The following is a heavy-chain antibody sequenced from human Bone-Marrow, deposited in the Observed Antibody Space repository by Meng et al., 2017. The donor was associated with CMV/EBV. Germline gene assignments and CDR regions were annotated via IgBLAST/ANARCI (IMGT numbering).Heavy chain of an antibody. Sequence: GGSLRLSCAASGFTFSGSAMHWVRQASGKGLEWVGRIRSKANSYATAYAASVKGRFTISRDDSKNTAYLQMNSLKTDDTAVYYCTRRYYDSSGYYDWGQGTLVTVSS. V-gene: IGHV3-73*01. CDR3: TRRYYDSSGYYD. J-gene: IGHJ4*02. D-gene: IGHD3-22*01. CDR2: IRSKANSYAT. CDR1: GFTFSGSA.